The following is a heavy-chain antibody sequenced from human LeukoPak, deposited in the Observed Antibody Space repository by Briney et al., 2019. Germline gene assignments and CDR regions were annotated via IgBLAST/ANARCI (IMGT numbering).Heavy chain of an antibody. V-gene: IGHV3-23*01. CDR2: INSDGRNT. D-gene: IGHD5-18*01. CDR1: GYTFGSYA. J-gene: IGHJ4*02. CDR3: ARREYNNGYVF. Sequence: PGGSLRLSCAASGYTFGSYAMSWVRQAPGKGLEWVSAINSDGRNTNYAYSVKSRFTISRENSKNTLLLQVNRLRAEDTTVYYCARREYNNGYVFGGPGTLVTVSS.